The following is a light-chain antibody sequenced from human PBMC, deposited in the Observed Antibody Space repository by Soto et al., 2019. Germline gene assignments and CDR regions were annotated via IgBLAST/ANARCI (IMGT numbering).Light chain of an antibody. Sequence: DIVMTQSPLSLPVTPGEPASISCRSCQSLLHTNGYNYLDWYLQKPGQSPLLLIYLGSNRASGVPDRFSGSGSGTDFTLKISRMEAEDVGVYYCMQALQTPTFGQGTKVEIK. CDR1: QSLLHTNGYNY. CDR2: LGS. J-gene: IGKJ1*01. V-gene: IGKV2-28*01. CDR3: MQALQTPT.